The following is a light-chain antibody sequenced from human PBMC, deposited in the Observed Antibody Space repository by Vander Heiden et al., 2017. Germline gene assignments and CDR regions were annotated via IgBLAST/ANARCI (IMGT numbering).Light chain of an antibody. V-gene: IGLV1-40*01. Sequence: QSVLTQPPSVSGAPGPAVTISCSGSRTNVEADYNVHGYQQLPGTAPKLLIYHNKNRPSGVPDRFSGSKSGTSASLVISGLQAEDEAYYFCQSYDSSLGGHVVFGGGTKLTVL. CDR1: RTNVEADYN. CDR3: QSYDSSLGGHVV. J-gene: IGLJ2*01. CDR2: HNK.